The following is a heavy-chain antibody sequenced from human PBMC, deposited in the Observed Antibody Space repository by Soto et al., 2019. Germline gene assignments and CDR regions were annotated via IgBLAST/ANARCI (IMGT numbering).Heavy chain of an antibody. D-gene: IGHD3-22*01. CDR3: AKDLVYYYDSSGYYFRTGLDGMDV. V-gene: IGHV3-NL1*01. CDR1: AFSFSNFW. Sequence: PGGSLRLSCAASAFSFSNFWMSWVRQAPGKGLEWVSLIYSGGNKYYADSVKGRFTISRDNSKNTLYLQMNSLRAEDTAVYYCAKDLVYYYDSSGYYFRTGLDGMDVWGQGTTVTVSS. J-gene: IGHJ6*02. CDR2: IYSGGNK.